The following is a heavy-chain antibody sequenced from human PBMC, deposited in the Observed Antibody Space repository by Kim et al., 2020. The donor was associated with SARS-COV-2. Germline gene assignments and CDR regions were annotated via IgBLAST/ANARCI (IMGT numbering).Heavy chain of an antibody. V-gene: IGHV7-4-1*02. J-gene: IGHJ3*01. CDR3: ASSMVYGVISAFDL. D-gene: IGHD3-10*01. CDR1: GNTFSSYA. Sequence: ASVKVSCRASGNTFSSYAMNWVRQAPGQGLEWMGWINTNTGNPTYAQGFTGRFVFSLDTSVSTTYLQITSLKSEDTAVYYCASSMVYGVISAFDLWGQGTMVPVSS. CDR2: INTNTGNP.